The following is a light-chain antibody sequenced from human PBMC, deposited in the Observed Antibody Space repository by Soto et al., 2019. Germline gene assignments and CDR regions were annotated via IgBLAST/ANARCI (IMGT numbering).Light chain of an antibody. Sequence: QSALTQPASVSGSPGQSITISCTGTSSDVGGYNYVSWYQQHPGKAPKLMIYDVSNRPSGVSNRFSGSNSGNTASLTISGLKAEDEADYYCSSYTTSSTRVVFGGGTKLTVL. CDR3: SSYTTSSTRVV. CDR2: DVS. V-gene: IGLV2-14*01. CDR1: SSDVGGYNY. J-gene: IGLJ2*01.